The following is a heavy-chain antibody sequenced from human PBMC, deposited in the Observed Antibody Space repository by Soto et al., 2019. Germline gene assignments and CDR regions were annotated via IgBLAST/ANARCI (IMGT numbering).Heavy chain of an antibody. CDR2: VSFDGVNK. CDR3: ARDPDLIEAAGNYFDY. D-gene: IGHD6-13*01. Sequence: GGSLRLSCAASGFTFSSYSMNWVRQAPGKGLEWVAVVSFDGVNKHYRDSVKGRFTISRDIAKNMLYLQMTSLRLEDTALYYCARDPDLIEAAGNYFDYWGQGTLVTVS. V-gene: IGHV3-30*03. CDR1: GFTFSSYS. J-gene: IGHJ4*02.